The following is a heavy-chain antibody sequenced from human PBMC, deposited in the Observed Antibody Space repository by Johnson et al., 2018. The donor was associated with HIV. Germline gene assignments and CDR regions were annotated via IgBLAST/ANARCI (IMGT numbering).Heavy chain of an antibody. J-gene: IGHJ3*02. V-gene: IGHV3-7*03. Sequence: VQLVESGGGVVQPGGSLRLSCVGSGFTFSSYWMSWVRQAPGKGLEWVATIKQDGSERYHVDSVKGRFTISRDNAKKSLYLQMNSLRAEDTAVYYCARDHLRRSHAFDIWGQGTMVTVSS. CDR2: IKQDGSER. CDR1: GFTFSSYW. CDR3: ARDHLRRSHAFDI. D-gene: IGHD2-15*01.